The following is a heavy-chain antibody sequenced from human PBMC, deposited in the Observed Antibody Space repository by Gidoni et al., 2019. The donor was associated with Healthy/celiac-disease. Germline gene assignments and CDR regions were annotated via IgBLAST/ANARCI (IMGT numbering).Heavy chain of an antibody. V-gene: IGHV4-34*01. J-gene: IGHJ4*02. CDR3: ARSPPNYYGSGSYSRSDRIYFDY. CDR2: INHSGST. D-gene: IGHD3-10*01. CDR1: GGSFSGYY. Sequence: QVQLQQWGAGLLKPSETLSLTCAVYGGSFSGYYGSWIRQPPGKGREWIGEINHSGSTNYNPSLKSRVTISVDTSKNQFSLKLSSVTAADTAVYYCARSPPNYYGSGSYSRSDRIYFDYWGQGTLVTVSS.